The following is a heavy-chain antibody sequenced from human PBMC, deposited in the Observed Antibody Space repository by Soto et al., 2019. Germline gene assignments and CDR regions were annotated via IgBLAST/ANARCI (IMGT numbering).Heavy chain of an antibody. V-gene: IGHV4-59*01. J-gene: IGHJ6*03. Sequence: SETLSLTCTVSGGSISSYYWSWIRQPPGKGLEWIGYIYYSGSTNYNPSLKSRVTISVDTSKNQFSLKLSSVTAADTAVYYCARAGKNYDILTGYQTDYYYYYMDVWGKGTTVTVS. CDR1: GGSISSYY. CDR2: IYYSGST. CDR3: ARAGKNYDILTGYQTDYYYYYMDV. D-gene: IGHD3-9*01.